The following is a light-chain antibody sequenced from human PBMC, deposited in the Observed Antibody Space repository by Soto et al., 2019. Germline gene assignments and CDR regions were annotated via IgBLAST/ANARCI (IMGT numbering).Light chain of an antibody. J-gene: IGKJ1*01. CDR2: AAS. V-gene: IGKV1-39*01. Sequence: DIQMTQSPSSLSASVGDRVTITCRASQSISSYLNWYQQKPGKAPKLLIYAASSLQSGVPSRFSGSGSGTDFTLTISSLEPEDFATYYCQESYSTLWGTCGQGTKVDSK. CDR1: QSISSY. CDR3: QESYSTLWGT.